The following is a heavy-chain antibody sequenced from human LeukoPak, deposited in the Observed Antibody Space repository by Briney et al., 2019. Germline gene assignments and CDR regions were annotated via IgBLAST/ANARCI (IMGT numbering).Heavy chain of an antibody. D-gene: IGHD6-13*01. Sequence: GGSLRPSCAASGFTFSSYSMNWVRQAPGKGLEWVSSISSSSSYIYYADSVKGRFTISRDNAKNSLYLQMNSLRAEDTAMYFCARSQQLGYWGQGTLVTVSS. J-gene: IGHJ4*02. V-gene: IGHV3-21*04. CDR2: ISSSSSYI. CDR1: GFTFSSYS. CDR3: ARSQQLGY.